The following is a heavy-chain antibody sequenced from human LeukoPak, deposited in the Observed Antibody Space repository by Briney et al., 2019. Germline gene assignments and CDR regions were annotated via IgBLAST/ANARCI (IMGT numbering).Heavy chain of an antibody. CDR1: GFTFSSYN. D-gene: IGHD1-26*01. CDR3: ARVGSRGDWFDY. V-gene: IGHV3-48*01. CDR2: INSGGSAV. J-gene: IGHJ5*01. Sequence: GGSLRLSCAASGFTFSSYNMLWVRQTPGKGLEWLFYINSGGSAVHYADSVKDRFTFSRDNAKNSLYLQMNSLRVEDTGIYYCARVGSRGDWFDYWGQGTRVTVSS.